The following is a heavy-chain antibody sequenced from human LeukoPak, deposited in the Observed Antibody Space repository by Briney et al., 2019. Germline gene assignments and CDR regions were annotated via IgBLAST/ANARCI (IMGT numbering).Heavy chain of an antibody. D-gene: IGHD3-22*01. CDR1: GDSVSSDTTA. Sequence: SQTLSLTCAISGDSVSSDTTAWNWIRQSPSRGLEWLGRTYYRSKWYNDYAVSVKSRITINPDTSKNQFSLQLNSVTPEDTAVYYCAREDYYDSSGLRDWGQGTLVTVSS. J-gene: IGHJ4*02. V-gene: IGHV6-1*01. CDR3: AREDYYDSSGLRD. CDR2: TYYRSKWYN.